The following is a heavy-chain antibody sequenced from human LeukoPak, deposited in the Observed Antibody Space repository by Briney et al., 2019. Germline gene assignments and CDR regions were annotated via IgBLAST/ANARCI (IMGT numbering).Heavy chain of an antibody. CDR2: VSGSGGST. D-gene: IGHD1-26*01. CDR3: ATTLYSGIYGDAFDI. CDR1: GFTFSSYA. J-gene: IGHJ3*02. Sequence: GGSLRLSCAASGFTFSSYAMSWVRQAPGKGPEWVSVVSGSGGSTFYADSVKGRFTISRDNCKNTLYLQMNSLRAEDTAVYYCATTLYSGIYGDAFDIWGQGTMVTVSS. V-gene: IGHV3-23*01.